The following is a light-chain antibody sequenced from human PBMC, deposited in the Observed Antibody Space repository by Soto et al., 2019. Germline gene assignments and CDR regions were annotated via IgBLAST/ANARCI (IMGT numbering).Light chain of an antibody. CDR1: QDIGNH. CDR3: LQHDSFPPT. V-gene: IGKV1-17*03. J-gene: IGKJ5*01. CDR2: AAS. Sequence: DIQMTQSPSAMSASVGDRVTNPCRASQDIGNHLAWFQQKPGKVPQRLIYAASSLQTGVPSRFSGSGSGTDFTLTINSLQPEDFATYYCLQHDSFPPTFGQGTRLEIK.